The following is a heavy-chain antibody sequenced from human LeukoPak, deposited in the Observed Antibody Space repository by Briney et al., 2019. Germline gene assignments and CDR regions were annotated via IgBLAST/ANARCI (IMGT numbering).Heavy chain of an antibody. D-gene: IGHD3-9*01. CDR1: GGSISSGSYY. CDR2: IYTSGST. CDR3: ARSDDILTNYSYFDY. J-gene: IGHJ4*02. V-gene: IGHV4-61*02. Sequence: PSQTLSLICTVSGGSISSGSYYWSWIRQPAGKGLEWIGRIYTSGSTNYNPSLKSRVTISVDTSKNQFSLKLSSVTAADTAVYYCARSDDILTNYSYFDYWGQGTLVTVSS.